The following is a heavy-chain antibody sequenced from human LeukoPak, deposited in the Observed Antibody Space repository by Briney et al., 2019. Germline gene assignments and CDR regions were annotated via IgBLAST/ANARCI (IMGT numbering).Heavy chain of an antibody. CDR1: GFTFSSYG. CDR2: ISGSGAGTFGTT. D-gene: IGHD2-2*01. J-gene: IGHJ6*02. V-gene: IGHV3-23*01. CDR3: AKDVVYYSSTSCPNPYYYYYGMDV. Sequence: GGSLRLSCAASGFTFSSYGMNWVRQAPGRGLEWVSGISGSGAGTFGTTSYAGSVKGRFTISRDNSKNTLYLQMNSLRAEDTAIYYCAKDVVYYSSTSCPNPYYYYYGMDVWGQGTTVTVSS.